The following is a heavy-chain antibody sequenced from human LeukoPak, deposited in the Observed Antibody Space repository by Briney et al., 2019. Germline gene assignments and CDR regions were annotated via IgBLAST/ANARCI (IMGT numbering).Heavy chain of an antibody. CDR2: IYYSGST. Sequence: SETLSLTCSVSGGSISSYYWSWIRQPPGKGLEWIGYIYYSGSTKYNPSLKSRVTISLDASKNQFSLKLRSVTAADTAVYYCARQGSPEAFDIWGQGTMVTVSS. CDR3: ARQGSPEAFDI. D-gene: IGHD1-14*01. CDR1: GGSISSYY. J-gene: IGHJ3*02. V-gene: IGHV4-59*01.